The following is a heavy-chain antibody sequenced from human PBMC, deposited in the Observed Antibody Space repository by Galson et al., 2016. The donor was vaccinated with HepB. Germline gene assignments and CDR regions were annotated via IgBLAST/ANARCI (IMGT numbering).Heavy chain of an antibody. CDR3: AKVEQWRAFDY. CDR2: VGTTGSTT. V-gene: IGHV3-23*01. CDR1: GFTFSNYA. J-gene: IGHJ4*02. D-gene: IGHD6-19*01. Sequence: SLRLSCAASGFTFSNYAMTWVRQAPGKGPEWVSSVGTTGSTTYYADSVKGRFTISRDNSKNTLYLQINSLRADDTAVYYCAKVEQWRAFDYWGQGTLVTVSS.